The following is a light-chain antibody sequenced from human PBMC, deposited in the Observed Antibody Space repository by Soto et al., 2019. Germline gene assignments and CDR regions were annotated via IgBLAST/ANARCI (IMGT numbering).Light chain of an antibody. V-gene: IGKV3-15*01. Sequence: EIVMTQSPATLSVSPGERATLSCRASQSVSTNLAWNQQKPGQAPRPLISGPSTRATGIPARFSGSGSGTEFTLTISSLQSEDCAVYYCQQYNNWPPVTFGQGTKLEIK. CDR1: QSVSTN. CDR3: QQYNNWPPVT. J-gene: IGKJ2*01. CDR2: GPS.